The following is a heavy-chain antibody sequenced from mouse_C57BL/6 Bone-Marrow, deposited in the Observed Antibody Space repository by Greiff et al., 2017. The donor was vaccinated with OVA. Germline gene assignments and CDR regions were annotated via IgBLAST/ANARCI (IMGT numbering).Heavy chain of an antibody. Sequence: QVQLQQSGPELVKPGASVKISCKASGYSFTSYYIHWVKQRPGQGLEWIGWIYPGSGNTKYNEKFKGKATLTADTSSSTAYMQLSSLTSEGSAVYYCASSLYYYGSSYAMDYWGQGTSVTVSS. V-gene: IGHV1-66*01. CDR3: ASSLYYYGSSYAMDY. CDR2: IYPGSGNT. J-gene: IGHJ4*01. CDR1: GYSFTSYY. D-gene: IGHD1-1*01.